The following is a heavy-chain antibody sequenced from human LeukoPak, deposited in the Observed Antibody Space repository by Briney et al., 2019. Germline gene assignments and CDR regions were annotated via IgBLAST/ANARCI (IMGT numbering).Heavy chain of an antibody. CDR3: AKDPDVWGSYRAVTDDCFDV. CDR2: IYSGGGT. V-gene: IGHV3-53*01. J-gene: IGHJ3*01. CDR1: GFTVSSNG. D-gene: IGHD3-16*02. Sequence: GGSLRLSCAASGFTVSSNGMSWVRQAPGKGLEWVSVIYSGGGTSYADSVMGRLTISRGNTTNTLHLLLNSLRTEDTAASYCAKDPDVWGSYRAVTDDCFDVWGEGRIVTVSS.